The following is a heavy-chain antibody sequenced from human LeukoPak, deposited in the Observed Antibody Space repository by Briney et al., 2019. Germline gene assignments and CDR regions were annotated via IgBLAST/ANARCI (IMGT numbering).Heavy chain of an antibody. CDR2: ISWNSGSI. CDR3: AKVSGSGSYYYDFDY. Sequence: GGSLRLSCAASGFTFDDYAMHWVRQAPGKGLEWVSGISWNSGSIGYADSVKGRFTISRDNAKNSLYLQMNSLRPGDTALYYCAKVSGSGSYYYDFDYWGQGTLVTVSS. J-gene: IGHJ4*02. V-gene: IGHV3-9*01. CDR1: GFTFDDYA. D-gene: IGHD3-10*01.